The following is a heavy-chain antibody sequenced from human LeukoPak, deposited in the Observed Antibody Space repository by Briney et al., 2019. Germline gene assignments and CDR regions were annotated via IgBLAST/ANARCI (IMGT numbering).Heavy chain of an antibody. V-gene: IGHV3-7*02. CDR2: IKQDETEK. CDR1: GLNFRSFW. CDR3: ARVRGYDTRDYDY. Sequence: GGSLRLSCAVSGLNFRSFWMSWVREAPGKGLEWVANIKQDETEKFYVDSVKGRFTISRDNAKNSLYLQMNSLRAEDTAVYYCARVRGYDTRDYDYWGQGTLVTVSS. J-gene: IGHJ4*02. D-gene: IGHD3-22*01.